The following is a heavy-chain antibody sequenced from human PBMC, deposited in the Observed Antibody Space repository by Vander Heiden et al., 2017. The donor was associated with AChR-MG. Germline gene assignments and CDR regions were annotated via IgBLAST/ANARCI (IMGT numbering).Heavy chain of an antibody. CDR2: IIPIFGTA. V-gene: IGHV1-69*06. CDR1: GRTFGSYA. J-gene: IGHJ3*02. CDR3: ARDIPKVVDYAFDI. Sequence: VQLVPSAAAVPHPGSSVTVSCQASGRTFGSYAISWVRQAPGQGLEWMGGIIPIFGTANYAQKFQGRVTITADKSTSTAYMELSSLRSEDTAVYYCARDIPKVVDYAFDIWGQGTMVTVSS. D-gene: IGHD2-15*01.